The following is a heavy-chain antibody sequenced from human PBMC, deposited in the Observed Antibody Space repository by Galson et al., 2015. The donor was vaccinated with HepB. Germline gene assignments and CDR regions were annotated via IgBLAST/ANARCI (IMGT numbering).Heavy chain of an antibody. V-gene: IGHV1-2*06. CDR2: INPNSGGT. CDR3: ARGERSRLLWFRESWSY. J-gene: IGHJ4*02. Sequence: SVKVSCKASGYTFTGYYMHWVRQAPGQGLEWMGRINPNSGGTNYAQKFQGRVTMTRDTSISTAYMELSRLRSDDTAVYYCARGERSRLLWFRESWSYWGQGTLVTVSS. CDR1: GYTFTGYY. D-gene: IGHD3-10*01.